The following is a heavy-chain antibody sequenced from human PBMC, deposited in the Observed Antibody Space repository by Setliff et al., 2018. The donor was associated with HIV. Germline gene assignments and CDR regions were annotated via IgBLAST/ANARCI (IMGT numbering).Heavy chain of an antibody. J-gene: IGHJ4*02. CDR3: ARNRVPSSL. V-gene: IGHV4-4*02. D-gene: IGHD3-10*01. CDR2: VSHSGST. CDR1: GVSISNSNW. Sequence: LSLTCAVSGVSISNSNWWSWVRQPPGKGLEWIGEVSHSGSTDYNPSLMSRVTISLDTPKNQFSLKLNSVIAADTAVYYCARNRVPSSLWGQGTLVTVSS.